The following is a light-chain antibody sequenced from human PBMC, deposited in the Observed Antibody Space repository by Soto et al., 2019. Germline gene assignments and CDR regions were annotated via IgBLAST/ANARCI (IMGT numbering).Light chain of an antibody. CDR3: AAWDDSLNGPV. CDR2: SNN. CDR1: SSNIGSNT. Sequence: QSVLTQPPSASGTPGQRVTISCSGSSSNIGSNTVNWYQQLPGTAPKLLIYSNNQRPSGVPDRFSASKSGTSASLAISGLQSEDEADYYCAAWDDSLNGPVFAGGTKLTVL. J-gene: IGLJ2*01. V-gene: IGLV1-44*01.